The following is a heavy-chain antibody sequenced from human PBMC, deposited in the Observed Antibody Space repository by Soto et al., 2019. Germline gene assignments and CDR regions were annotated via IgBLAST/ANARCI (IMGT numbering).Heavy chain of an antibody. CDR1: GGSISSYY. V-gene: IGHV4-59*01. CDR2: IYYSGST. D-gene: IGHD3-3*01. J-gene: IGHJ4*02. Sequence: SETLSLTCTVSGGSISSYYWSWIRQPPGKGLEWIGYIYYSGSTNYNPSLKSRVTISVDTSKNQFSLKLSSVTAADTAVYYCARVAIFGVVIIHYYFDYWGQGTLVTVSS. CDR3: ARVAIFGVVIIHYYFDY.